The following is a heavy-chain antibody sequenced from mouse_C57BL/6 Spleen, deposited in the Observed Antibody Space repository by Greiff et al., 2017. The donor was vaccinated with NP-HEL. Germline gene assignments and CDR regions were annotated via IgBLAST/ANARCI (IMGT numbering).Heavy chain of an antibody. CDR2: IYPGDGDT. CDR3: ARGSSSGYLLDY. Sequence: QVQLQQSGPELVKPGASVKISCKASGYAFSSSWMNWVKQRPGKGLEWIGRIYPGDGDTNYNGKFKGKATLTADKSSSTAYMQLSSLTSEDSAVYFCARGSSSGYLLDYWGKGTTLTVSS. D-gene: IGHD3-2*02. J-gene: IGHJ2*01. CDR1: GYAFSSSW. V-gene: IGHV1-82*01.